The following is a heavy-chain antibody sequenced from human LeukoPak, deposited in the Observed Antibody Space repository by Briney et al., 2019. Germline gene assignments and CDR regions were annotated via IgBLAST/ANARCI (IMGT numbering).Heavy chain of an antibody. J-gene: IGHJ4*02. V-gene: IGHV3-7*01. CDR1: GFTFSRYW. CDR3: ASTPYGGFDY. CDR2: IKQDGSEK. D-gene: IGHD4-23*01. Sequence: PGGSLRLSCAASGFTFSRYWMSWVRQAPGKGLEWVANIKQDGSEKYYVEPVKGRFTISKDNAKNSLYLQMNSLRAEDTAVYYCASTPYGGFDYWGQGTLVTVSS.